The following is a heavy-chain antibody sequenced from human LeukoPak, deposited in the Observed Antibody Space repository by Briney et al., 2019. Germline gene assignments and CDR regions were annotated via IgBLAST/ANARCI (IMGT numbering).Heavy chain of an antibody. CDR2: INPSGGST. J-gene: IGHJ4*02. CDR3: ARLLTYYYDSSGYYLTNDY. V-gene: IGHV1-46*01. D-gene: IGHD3-22*01. Sequence: GASVNVSCKSSGYTFTSYYMHWVRQAPGQGLEWMGIINPSGGSTSYAQKFQGRVTMTRDTSTSTVYMELSSLRSEDTAVYYCARLLTYYYDSSGYYLTNDYWGQGTLVTVSS. CDR1: GYTFTSYY.